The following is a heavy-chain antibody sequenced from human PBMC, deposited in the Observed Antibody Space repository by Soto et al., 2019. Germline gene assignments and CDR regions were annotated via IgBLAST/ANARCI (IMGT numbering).Heavy chain of an antibody. CDR1: GFTFSGSA. D-gene: IGHD5-12*01. Sequence: GGSLRLSCAASGFTFSGSAMHWVRQASGKGLEWVGRIRSKANSYATAYAASVKGRFTISRDDSKNTAYLQMNSLKTEDTAVYYCIASPGGYESNNYYYYYMDVWGKGTRVTVSS. CDR2: IRSKANSYAT. J-gene: IGHJ6*03. V-gene: IGHV3-73*01. CDR3: IASPGGYESNNYYYYYMDV.